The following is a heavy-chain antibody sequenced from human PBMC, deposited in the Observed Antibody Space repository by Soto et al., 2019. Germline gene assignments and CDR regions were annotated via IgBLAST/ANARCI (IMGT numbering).Heavy chain of an antibody. CDR2: ISGSGGST. D-gene: IGHD3-10*01. Sequence: PGGSLRLSCAASGFTFSSYAMSWVRQAPGKGLEWVSAISGSGGSTYYADSVKGRFTISRDNSKNTLYLQMNSLRAEDTAAYYCAKDFRRVTMVRGRYYMDVWGKGTTVTVSS. CDR3: AKDFRRVTMVRGRYYMDV. CDR1: GFTFSSYA. J-gene: IGHJ6*03. V-gene: IGHV3-23*01.